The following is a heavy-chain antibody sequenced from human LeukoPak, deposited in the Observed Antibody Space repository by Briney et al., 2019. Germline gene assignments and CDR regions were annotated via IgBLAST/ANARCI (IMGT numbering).Heavy chain of an antibody. CDR2: ISGSGGST. V-gene: IGHV3-23*01. D-gene: IGHD2-2*01. CDR3: AKARYCSSTSCYLGFDP. CDR1: AFTFSSYP. J-gene: IGHJ5*02. Sequence: GGSLRLSCAASAFTFSSYPMSWVRQAPGKGLEWVSAISGSGGSTYYADSVKGRFTISRDNSKNTLYLQMNSLRAEDTAVYYCAKARYCSSTSCYLGFDPWGQGTLVTVSS.